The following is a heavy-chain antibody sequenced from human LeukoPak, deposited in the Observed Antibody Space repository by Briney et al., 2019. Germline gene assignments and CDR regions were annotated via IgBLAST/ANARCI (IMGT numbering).Heavy chain of an antibody. J-gene: IGHJ4*02. D-gene: IGHD5-18*01. V-gene: IGHV1-69*05. Sequence: ASVKVSCKAYGGTFSSYAISWVRQAPGQGLEWMGRIIPIFGTANYAQKFQGRLTIATDESTSTAYMELSSLRAEDTALYYGASDRRSTWIQRWTYWGQETLVTVAS. CDR2: IIPIFGTA. CDR1: GGTFSSYA. CDR3: ASDRRSTWIQRWTY.